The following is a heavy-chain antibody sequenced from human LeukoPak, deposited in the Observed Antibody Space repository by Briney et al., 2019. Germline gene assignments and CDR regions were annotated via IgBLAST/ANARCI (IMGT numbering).Heavy chain of an antibody. D-gene: IGHD6-19*01. V-gene: IGHV4-39*01. CDR1: GGSISSSSYY. J-gene: IGHJ5*02. CDR2: IYYSGST. Sequence: PSETLSLTCTASGGSISSSSYYWGWIRQPPGKGLEWIGSIYYSGSTYYNPSLKSRVTISVDTSKNQFSLKLSSVTAADTAVYYCARSGYSSGWYWFDPWGQGTLVTVSS. CDR3: ARSGYSSGWYWFDP.